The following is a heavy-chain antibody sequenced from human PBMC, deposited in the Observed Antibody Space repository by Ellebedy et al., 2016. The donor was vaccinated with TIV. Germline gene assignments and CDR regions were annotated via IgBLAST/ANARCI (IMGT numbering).Heavy chain of an antibody. CDR1: GFTFSSYV. V-gene: IGHV3-23*01. CDR3: AKDTWRSIPGAGTSDS. CDR2: ISHSGGST. D-gene: IGHD6-19*01. Sequence: PGGSLRLSCAASGFTFSSYVMYWVRQAPGKGLEWVSSISHSGGSTYYVDPVKGRFTISRDNSKNTLYLQMTSLRAEDTAVYYCAKDTWRSIPGAGTSDSWGQGTLVTVSS. J-gene: IGHJ5*02.